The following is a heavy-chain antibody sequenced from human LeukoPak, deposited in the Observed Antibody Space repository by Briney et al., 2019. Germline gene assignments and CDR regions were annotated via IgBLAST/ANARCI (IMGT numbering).Heavy chain of an antibody. CDR2: IKQDGSEK. CDR1: GFTFSSYW. Sequence: GGSLRLSCVASGFTFSSYWMSWVRQAPGKGLEWVANIKQDGSEKYYVDSVKGRFTISRDNAKNSLYLQMNSLRAEDTAVYYCARLITLAAPFDYWGQGTLVTVSS. V-gene: IGHV3-7*01. J-gene: IGHJ4*02. CDR3: ARLITLAAPFDY. D-gene: IGHD6-13*01.